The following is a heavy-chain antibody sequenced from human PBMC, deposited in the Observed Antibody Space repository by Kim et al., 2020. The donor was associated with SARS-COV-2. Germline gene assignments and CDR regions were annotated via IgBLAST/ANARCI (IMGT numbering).Heavy chain of an antibody. CDR3: ARQYVGAAAGNGPGVYYYYGMDV. D-gene: IGHD6-13*01. CDR1: GYSFTSYW. V-gene: IGHV5-51*01. Sequence: GESLKISCKGSGYSFTSYWIGWVRQMPGKGLEWMGIIYPGDSDTRYSPSFQGQVTISADKSISTAYLQWSSLKASETAMYYCARQYVGAAAGNGPGVYYYYGMDVWGQGTTVTVSS. J-gene: IGHJ6*02. CDR2: IYPGDSDT.